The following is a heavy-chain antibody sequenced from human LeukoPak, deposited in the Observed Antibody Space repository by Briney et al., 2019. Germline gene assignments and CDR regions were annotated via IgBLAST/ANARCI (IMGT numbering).Heavy chain of an antibody. J-gene: IGHJ6*04. V-gene: IGHV3-48*03. CDR1: GFSLSRYE. CDR3: SEVGISPIAGV. D-gene: IGHD3-3*02. CDR2: ISGSGGNR. Sequence: GGSLRLSCVASGFSLSRYEMIWLRQAPGKGLEWVSYISGSGGNRYYADSAKGQFTISRDNTQNSLYLQMNSLRGEDTGVYYCSEVGISPIAGVWGKGTPVTVSS.